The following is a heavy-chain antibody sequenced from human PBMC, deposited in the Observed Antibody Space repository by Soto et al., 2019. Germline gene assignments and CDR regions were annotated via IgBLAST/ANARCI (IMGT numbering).Heavy chain of an antibody. D-gene: IGHD3-3*01. CDR1: GGSISSGDYY. CDR3: ARGVLEAPTIFFDFWSPFVDV. Sequence: SETLSLTCSVSGGSISSGDYYWTWIRQPPGEGLEWIGYIYSSGITTFNPSLKSRLVMSVDTSNNKFSLRLNSLTAADTAVYYCARGVLEAPTIFFDFWSPFVDVWGQRTTVTVSS. V-gene: IGHV4-30-4*01. J-gene: IGHJ6*02. CDR2: IYSSGIT.